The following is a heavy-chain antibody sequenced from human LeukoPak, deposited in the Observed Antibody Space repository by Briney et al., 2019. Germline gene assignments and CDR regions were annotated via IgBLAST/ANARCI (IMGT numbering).Heavy chain of an antibody. Sequence: SETLSLTCAVYGGSFSGYYWSWIRQPPGKGLERIGEINHSGSTNYNPSLKSRVTISVDTSKNQFSLKLSSVTAADTAVYYCARATYYDFWSGYYFDYWGQGTLVTVSS. CDR1: GGSFSGYY. D-gene: IGHD3-3*01. CDR3: ARATYYDFWSGYYFDY. J-gene: IGHJ4*02. V-gene: IGHV4-34*01. CDR2: INHSGST.